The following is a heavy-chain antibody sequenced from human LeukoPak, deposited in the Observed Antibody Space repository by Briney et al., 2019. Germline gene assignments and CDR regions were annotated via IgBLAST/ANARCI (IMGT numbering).Heavy chain of an antibody. CDR1: GFTFSTYS. CDR3: AKGRCSGGSCYTG. CDR2: ISSSSSTI. Sequence: PGGSLRLSCAASGFTFSTYSMNWVRQAPGKGLEWVSYISSSSSTIYYADSVKGRFTISRDNSKNTLYLQMNSLRAEDTAVYYCAKGRCSGGSCYTGWGQGTLVTVSA. V-gene: IGHV3-48*01. J-gene: IGHJ4*02. D-gene: IGHD2-15*01.